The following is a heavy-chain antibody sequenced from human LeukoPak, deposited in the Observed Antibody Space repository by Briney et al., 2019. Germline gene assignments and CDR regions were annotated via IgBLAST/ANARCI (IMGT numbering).Heavy chain of an antibody. CDR2: MNPNSGNT. J-gene: IGHJ5*02. CDR3: ARLGPQYGSGSYFA. Sequence: GASVKVSCKASGYTFTSYDINWVRQATGQGLEWMGWMNPNSGNTGYAQKFQSRVTMTRNTSISTAYMELSSRRSEDTAVYYCARLGPQYGSGSYFAWGQGTLVTVSS. CDR1: GYTFTSYD. D-gene: IGHD3-10*01. V-gene: IGHV1-8*01.